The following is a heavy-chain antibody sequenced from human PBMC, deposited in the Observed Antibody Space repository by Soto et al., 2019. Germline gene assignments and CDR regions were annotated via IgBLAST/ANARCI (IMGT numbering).Heavy chain of an antibody. CDR3: TRDGDYGYSLAY. D-gene: IGHD2-21*01. CDR1: GASISNGKW. Sequence: QVQLQESGPGLVKPSETLTLTCVVSGASISNGKWWSWVRQPPGKGLEWIGEISHSGSPNYNPPLRXXFTIEVDQSKNQFSLKFSVTAADTAMYYCTRDGDYGYSLAYWGQGTLVTVSS. V-gene: IGHV4-4*02. J-gene: IGHJ4*02. CDR2: ISHSGSP.